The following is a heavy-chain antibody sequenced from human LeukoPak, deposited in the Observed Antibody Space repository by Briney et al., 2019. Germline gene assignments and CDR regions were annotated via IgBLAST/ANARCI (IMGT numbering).Heavy chain of an antibody. J-gene: IGHJ1*01. CDR2: IKQDGSEK. D-gene: IGHD3-10*01. CDR1: GFTFSSYW. V-gene: IGHV3-7*01. CDR3: ARDRGPEYFQH. Sequence: GGSLRLSCAASGFTFSSYWMSWVRQAPGKGLEWVANIKQDGSEKYYVDSVKGRFTISRDNAKNSLYLQMNSLRAEDTAVHYCARDRGPEYFQHWGQGTLVTVSS.